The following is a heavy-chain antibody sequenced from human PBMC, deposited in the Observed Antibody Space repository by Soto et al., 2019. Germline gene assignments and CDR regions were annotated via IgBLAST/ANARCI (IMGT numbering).Heavy chain of an antibody. Sequence: QVQLVQSGAEVKKPGSSVKVSCKASGGTFSNYTISWVRQAPGQGLEWVGRIIPILNIANYAQKFQGRVTITADKPKTTAYMELSSMRSEDTAVYYCARVSEMGTVTEGFYYYMDVWGKGNTVTVSS. J-gene: IGHJ6*03. D-gene: IGHD4-17*01. V-gene: IGHV1-69*02. CDR1: GGTFSNYT. CDR3: ARVSEMGTVTEGFYYYMDV. CDR2: IIPILNIA.